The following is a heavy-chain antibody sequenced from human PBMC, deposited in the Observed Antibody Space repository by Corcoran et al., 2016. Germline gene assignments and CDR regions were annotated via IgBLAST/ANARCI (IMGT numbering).Heavy chain of an antibody. V-gene: IGHV4-34*01. CDR3: ARGGYLGLRGLDD. J-gene: IGHJ4*02. CDR1: GGSFSGYY. D-gene: IGHD6-25*01. CDR2: INHSGST. Sequence: QVQLQQCGADLLKPSETLSLTCAVYGGSFSGYYWSWLRQPPGKRLEWIGEINHSGSTNYNPSRKSRVTISVETSKNQCPLTRSSVTAADTAVYYWARGGYLGLRGLDDCGQGTLVTVSS.